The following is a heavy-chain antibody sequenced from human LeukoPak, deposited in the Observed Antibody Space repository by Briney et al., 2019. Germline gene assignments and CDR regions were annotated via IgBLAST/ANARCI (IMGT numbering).Heavy chain of an antibody. Sequence: ASVKVSCKASGYTFTSYDINWVRQATGQGLEWMGWMNPNTGDAAYVQDFQGRVTITRSSSLTTAYMELSSLRSEDTAVYYCASANFQHWGQGTLVTVSS. CDR3: ASANFQH. CDR1: GYTFTSYD. J-gene: IGHJ1*01. V-gene: IGHV1-8*03. CDR2: MNPNTGDA. D-gene: IGHD2-8*01.